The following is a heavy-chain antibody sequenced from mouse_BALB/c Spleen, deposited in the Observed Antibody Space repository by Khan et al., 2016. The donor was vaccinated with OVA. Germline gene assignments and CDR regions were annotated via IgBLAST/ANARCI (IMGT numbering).Heavy chain of an antibody. CDR1: GFNIKDTY. Sequence: VQLQQSGAELVKPGASVKLSCTGSGFNIKDTYIHWVKQRPEQGLEWIGRIDPANAKTKYDPKFQGKATMTADTSSNTAYLQLSSLTSEYTAVSYCASSLLLYTMDYWGQGTSVTVSS. CDR3: ASSLLLYTMDY. V-gene: IGHV14-3*02. D-gene: IGHD1-2*01. J-gene: IGHJ4*01. CDR2: IDPANAKT.